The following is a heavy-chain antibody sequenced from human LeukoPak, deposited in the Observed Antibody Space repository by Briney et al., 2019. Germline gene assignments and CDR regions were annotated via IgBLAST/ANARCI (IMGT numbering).Heavy chain of an antibody. V-gene: IGHV1-18*01. CDR2: ISAYNGNT. D-gene: IGHD3-10*01. CDR3: ARDWSAEGSGSYGFDY. CDR1: GYTFTSYG. J-gene: IGHJ4*02. Sequence: ASVKVSCKASGYTFTSYGISWVRPAPGQGLDWMGWISAYNGNTNYAQKLQGRVTMTTDTSTSTAYMELRSLRSDDTAVYYCARDWSAEGSGSYGFDYWGQGTLVTVSS.